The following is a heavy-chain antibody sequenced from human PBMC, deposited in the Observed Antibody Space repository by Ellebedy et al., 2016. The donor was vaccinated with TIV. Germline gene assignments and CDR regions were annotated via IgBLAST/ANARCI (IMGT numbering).Heavy chain of an antibody. V-gene: IGHV1-2*04. CDR1: GYTFTGYY. D-gene: IGHD3-10*01. Sequence: AASVKVSCKASGYTFTGYYLHWVRQAPGQGLEWMGWINPNSGGTNYAQKFQGWVTMTRDTSISTAYMELSRRKSGDTAVYYCAKAPSVVFGSASYRFAPWGQGTLVTVSS. J-gene: IGHJ5*02. CDR2: INPNSGGT. CDR3: AKAPSVVFGSASYRFAP.